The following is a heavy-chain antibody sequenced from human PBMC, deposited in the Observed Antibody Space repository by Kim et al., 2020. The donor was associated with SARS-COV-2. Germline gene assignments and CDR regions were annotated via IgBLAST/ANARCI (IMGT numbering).Heavy chain of an antibody. CDR2: IKQGESEK. J-gene: IGHJ4*02. V-gene: IGHV3-7*03. CDR1: GFTFSTYW. CDR3: ARGRAGEY. Sequence: GGSLRLSCAASGFTFSTYWMTWVRQAPGKGPEWVANIKQGESEKYYMDSVKGRFIISRDNAKSLLFLQMNSLRAEYTAVYYCARGRAGEYWCQGTLVTVSS.